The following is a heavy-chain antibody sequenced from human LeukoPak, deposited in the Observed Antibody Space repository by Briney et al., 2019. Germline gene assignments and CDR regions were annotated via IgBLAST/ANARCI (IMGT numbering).Heavy chain of an antibody. J-gene: IGHJ3*02. V-gene: IGHV4-30-2*01. CDR3: ARASEGNDAFDI. D-gene: IGHD3-10*01. Sequence: SETLSLTCAVSGGSISSGGYSWSWIRQPPGKGLEWIGYIYHSGSTYYNPSLKSRVTISVDTSKNQFSLKLSSVTAADTAVYYCARASEGNDAFDIWGQGTMVTVSS. CDR1: GGSISSGGYS. CDR2: IYHSGST.